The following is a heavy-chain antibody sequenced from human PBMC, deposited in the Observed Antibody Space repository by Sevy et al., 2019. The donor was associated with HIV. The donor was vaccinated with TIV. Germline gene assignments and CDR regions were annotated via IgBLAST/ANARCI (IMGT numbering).Heavy chain of an antibody. V-gene: IGHV3-21*01. Sequence: GGSLRLSCVVSGFTFSNYPMNWVRQAPGKGLEWVSSISSSSNYLYYGDSVKGRFTSSRDNAKNSLYLQMNSLRADDTAVYYCVRDGGCSSSSCLLYFDYWGQGILVTVSS. CDR1: GFTFSNYP. CDR3: VRDGGCSSSSCLLYFDY. J-gene: IGHJ4*02. CDR2: ISSSSNYL. D-gene: IGHD2-15*01.